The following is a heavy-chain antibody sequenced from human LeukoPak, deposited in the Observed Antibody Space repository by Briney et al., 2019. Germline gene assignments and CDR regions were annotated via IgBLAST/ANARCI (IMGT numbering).Heavy chain of an antibody. CDR3: AGRARGTYYIDS. CDR2: VYDSGSA. Sequence: SETLSLTCSVSGASISSHYWSWIRQPAGKGLEWIGRVYDSGSANYNPSLKDRVTISLDTPNNQFSLKLSSVTAADTAVYYCAGRARGTYYIDSWGQGTLVTVSS. V-gene: IGHV4-4*07. CDR1: GASISSHY. J-gene: IGHJ4*02. D-gene: IGHD1-26*01.